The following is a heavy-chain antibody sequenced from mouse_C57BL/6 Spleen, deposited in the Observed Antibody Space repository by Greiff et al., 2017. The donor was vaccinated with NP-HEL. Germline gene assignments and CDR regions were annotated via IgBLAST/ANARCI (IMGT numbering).Heavy chain of an antibody. CDR2: IHPNSGST. V-gene: IGHV1-64*01. CDR3: ARYYGSGKYFDV. Sequence: VQLQQSGAELVKPGASVKLSCKASGYTFTSYWMHWVKQRPGQGLEWIGMIHPNSGSTNYNEKFKSKATLTVDKSSSTAYMQLSSLTSEDSAVYYCARYYGSGKYFDVWGTGTTVTVSS. CDR1: GYTFTSYW. D-gene: IGHD1-1*01. J-gene: IGHJ1*03.